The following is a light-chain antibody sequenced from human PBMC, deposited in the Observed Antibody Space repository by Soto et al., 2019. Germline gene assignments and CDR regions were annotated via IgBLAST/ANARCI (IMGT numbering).Light chain of an antibody. V-gene: IGLV2-14*01. J-gene: IGLJ1*01. CDR2: EVT. Sequence: QSVLTQPASVSGSPGQSITISCTGTSSDVGGYKFVSWYQQHPGKVPKLLIYEVTKRPSGVSNRFSGSKSGNTASLTISGLQAEDEADYYCSSYAGSSTLYVFGTGTKVTVL. CDR1: SSDVGGYKF. CDR3: SSYAGSSTLYV.